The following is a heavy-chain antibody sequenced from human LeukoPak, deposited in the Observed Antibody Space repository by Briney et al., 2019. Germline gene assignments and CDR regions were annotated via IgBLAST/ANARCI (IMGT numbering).Heavy chain of an antibody. D-gene: IGHD3-3*01. CDR2: INPNSGGT. CDR1: GYTFTAYH. Sequence: GASVKVSCNTSGYTFTAYHIHWVRQAPGQGLEWMGRINPNSGGTNYAQKFQGRVTMTRDTSITTAYMDLNRLRSDDTAVYFCALEYLDRDTFDIWGPGTKVTVSS. CDR3: ALEYLDRDTFDI. V-gene: IGHV1-2*06. J-gene: IGHJ3*02.